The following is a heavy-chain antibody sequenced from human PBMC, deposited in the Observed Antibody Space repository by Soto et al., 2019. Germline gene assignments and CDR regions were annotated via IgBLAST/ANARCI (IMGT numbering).Heavy chain of an antibody. CDR2: ISTDNGNT. J-gene: IGHJ6*02. CDR3: ARDQCITTFGVYSMYGYGIDG. D-gene: IGHD3-3*01. CDR1: GYTFTNSG. V-gene: IGHV1-18*01. Sequence: QVQLVQSGAEVKKPGASVKVSCKASGYTFTNSGISWVRQAPGQGLEWMGWISTDNGNTNYAQHLQGRVRMNSGASTSTAYMALRSLRSDGTAVYYCARDQCITTFGVYSMYGYGIDGWGQGTTVTVSS.